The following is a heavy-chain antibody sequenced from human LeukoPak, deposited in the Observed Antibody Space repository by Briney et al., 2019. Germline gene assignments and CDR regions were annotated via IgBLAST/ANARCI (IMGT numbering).Heavy chain of an antibody. Sequence: GGSLRLSCAASGFTFSSYAMSWVRQAPGKGLEWVSSILGGGDSAYYADSVKGRFTISRDNAKNTLYLQMNSLRAEDTAVYYCASCAYSRYYYYYMDVWGKGTTVTVSS. CDR1: GFTFSSYA. D-gene: IGHD4-11*01. CDR2: ILGGGDSA. V-gene: IGHV3-23*01. CDR3: ASCAYSRYYYYYMDV. J-gene: IGHJ6*03.